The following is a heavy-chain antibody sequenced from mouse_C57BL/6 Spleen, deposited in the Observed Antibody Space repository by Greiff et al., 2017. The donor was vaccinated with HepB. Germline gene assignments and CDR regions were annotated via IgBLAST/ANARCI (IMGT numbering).Heavy chain of an antibody. D-gene: IGHD1-1*01. CDR3: ASPYRRKPGVAPFAY. CDR1: GFTFSDYG. J-gene: IGHJ3*01. CDR2: ISNLAYSI. Sequence: EVMLVESGGGLVQPGGSLKLSCAASGFTFSDYGMAWVRQAPRKGPEWVAFISNLAYSIYYADTVTGRFTISRENAKNTLYLEMSSLRSEDTAMYYCASPYRRKPGVAPFAYWGQGTLVTVSA. V-gene: IGHV5-15*01.